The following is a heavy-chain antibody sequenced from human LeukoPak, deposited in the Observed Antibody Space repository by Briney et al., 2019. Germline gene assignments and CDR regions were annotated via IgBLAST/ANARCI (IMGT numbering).Heavy chain of an antibody. Sequence: GESLKISCKGSGYSFTSYWIGWVRQMPGKGLEWMGIIYPGDSDTRYSPSFQGQVTISAVKSISTAYLQWSSLKASDTAMYYCARLVIRNDIVVVRSSHNWFDPWGQGTLVTVSS. D-gene: IGHD2-2*01. CDR1: GYSFTSYW. CDR2: IYPGDSDT. V-gene: IGHV5-51*01. J-gene: IGHJ5*02. CDR3: ARLVIRNDIVVVRSSHNWFDP.